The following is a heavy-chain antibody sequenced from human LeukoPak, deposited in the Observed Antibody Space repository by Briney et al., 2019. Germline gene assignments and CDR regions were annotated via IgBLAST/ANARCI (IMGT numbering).Heavy chain of an antibody. J-gene: IGHJ4*02. CDR2: IYYSGST. CDR3: ARYSSSSGYFDY. CDR1: GGSISSYY. V-gene: IGHV4-59*01. Sequence: SETLSLTCTVSGGSISSYYCSWIRQPPGKGLEWIGYIYYSGSTNYNPSLKSRVTISVDTSKNQFSLKLSSVTAADTAVYYCARYSSSSGYFDYWGQGTLVTVSS. D-gene: IGHD6-6*01.